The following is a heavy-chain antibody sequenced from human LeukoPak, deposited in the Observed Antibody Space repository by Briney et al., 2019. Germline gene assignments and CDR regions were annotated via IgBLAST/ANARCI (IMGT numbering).Heavy chain of an antibody. D-gene: IGHD3-10*01. Sequence: SETLSLTCTVSGGSISSYYWSWIRQPPGKGLEWIGCIYYSGSTNYNPSLKSRVTISVDTSKNQFSLKLSSVTAADTAVYYCARHSHGSSDYWGQGTLVTVSS. V-gene: IGHV4-59*08. CDR1: GGSISSYY. CDR3: ARHSHGSSDY. CDR2: IYYSGST. J-gene: IGHJ4*02.